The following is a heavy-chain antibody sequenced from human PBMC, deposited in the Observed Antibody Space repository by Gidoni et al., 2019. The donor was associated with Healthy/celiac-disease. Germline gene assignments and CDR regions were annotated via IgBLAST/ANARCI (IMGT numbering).Heavy chain of an antibody. Sequence: QLQLQESGPGLVKPSETLSLTCTVSGGSISSSDYYWCWVRQPPGKGLEWIGPIYYRWDTYYNPSLKSRVTISVDMSRNQFSLWLTSVTAADTAMYYCARDVRYSSSWSHFDYWGQGILVTVSS. CDR1: GGSISSSDYY. D-gene: IGHD6-13*01. V-gene: IGHV4-39*07. J-gene: IGHJ4*02. CDR2: IYYRWDT. CDR3: ARDVRYSSSWSHFDY.